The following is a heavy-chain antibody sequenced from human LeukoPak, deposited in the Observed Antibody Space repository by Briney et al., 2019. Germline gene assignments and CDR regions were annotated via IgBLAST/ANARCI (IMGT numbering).Heavy chain of an antibody. CDR1: GYTFTGYY. Sequence: ASVKVSCKASGYTFTGYYMHWVRQAPGQGLEWMGRINPNSGGTNYAQKFQGRVTMTRDTSLSTAYMELSRLRSDDTAVYYCARDRDYYGSGEGDYWGQGTLVTVSS. CDR2: INPNSGGT. D-gene: IGHD3-10*01. V-gene: IGHV1-2*06. J-gene: IGHJ4*02. CDR3: ARDRDYYGSGEGDY.